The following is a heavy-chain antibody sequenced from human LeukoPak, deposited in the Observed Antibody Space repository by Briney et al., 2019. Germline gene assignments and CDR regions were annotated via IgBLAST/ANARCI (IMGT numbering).Heavy chain of an antibody. Sequence: QPGRSLRLSCTASGFIFGDYAMSWVRQAPGKGLEWVSGISGSGGSSSHADSVKGRFTSSRDNPKNTLYLQMNGLRVEDTAVYYCAKDMQTWPRFPDYWGQGTLVTVSS. D-gene: IGHD5-12*01. V-gene: IGHV3-23*01. CDR2: ISGSGGSS. CDR3: AKDMQTWPRFPDY. J-gene: IGHJ4*02. CDR1: GFIFGDYA.